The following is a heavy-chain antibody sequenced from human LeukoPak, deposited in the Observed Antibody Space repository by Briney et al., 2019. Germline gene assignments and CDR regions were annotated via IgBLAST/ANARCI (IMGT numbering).Heavy chain of an antibody. D-gene: IGHD2-8*01. CDR3: ARLRRQHCTNGVCYTGGNWFDP. V-gene: IGHV1-18*01. CDR1: GYTFTSYG. CDR2: ISSYNGNT. J-gene: IGHJ5*02. Sequence: ASVKVSSKASGYTFTSYGISWVRQAPGQGLEWMGWISSYNGNTNYAQKLQGRVTMTTDTSTSTAYMELRSLRSDDTAVYYCARLRRQHCTNGVCYTGGNWFDPWGQGTLVTVSS.